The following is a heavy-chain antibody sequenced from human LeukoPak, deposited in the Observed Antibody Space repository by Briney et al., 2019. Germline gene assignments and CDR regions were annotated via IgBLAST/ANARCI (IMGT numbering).Heavy chain of an antibody. V-gene: IGHV3-23*01. CDR2: ISGSGGST. D-gene: IGHD3-10*01. CDR3: ARQNGSGSLFDI. CDR1: GFTFSSYA. Sequence: GGSLRLSCAASGFTFSSYAMSWVRQAPGKGLEWVSAISGSGGSTYYADSVKGRFTISRDNAKNSLYLQMNSLRAEDTAVYYCARQNGSGSLFDIWGQGTMVTVSS. J-gene: IGHJ3*02.